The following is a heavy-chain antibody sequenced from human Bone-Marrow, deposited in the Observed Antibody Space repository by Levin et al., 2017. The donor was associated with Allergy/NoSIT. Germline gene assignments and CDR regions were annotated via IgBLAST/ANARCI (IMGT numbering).Heavy chain of an antibody. Sequence: SQTLSLTCTVSGGSISSYYWSWIRQPPGKGLEWIGYIYYSGSTNYNPSLKSRVTISVDTSKNQFSLKLSSVTAADTAVYYCARDRPLDYDFWSGYYLQDYYYYYGMDVWGQGTTVTVSS. CDR3: ARDRPLDYDFWSGYYLQDYYYYYGMDV. V-gene: IGHV4-59*01. CDR1: GGSISSYY. CDR2: IYYSGST. D-gene: IGHD3-3*01. J-gene: IGHJ6*02.